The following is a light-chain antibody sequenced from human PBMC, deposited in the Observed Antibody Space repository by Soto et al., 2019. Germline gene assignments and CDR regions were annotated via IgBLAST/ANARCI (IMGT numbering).Light chain of an antibody. CDR2: ANG. CDR1: SSNIGAGFD. V-gene: IGLV1-40*01. J-gene: IGLJ2*01. CDR3: QSYDNSLSGVV. Sequence: QAVVTQPPSVSGAPGQRVTISCTGSSSNIGAGFDVHWYQHLPGTAPKLLIYANGNRPSGVPDRFSGSKSGTSASLAITGLQAEDEADYYCQSYDNSLSGVVFGGGTKLTVL.